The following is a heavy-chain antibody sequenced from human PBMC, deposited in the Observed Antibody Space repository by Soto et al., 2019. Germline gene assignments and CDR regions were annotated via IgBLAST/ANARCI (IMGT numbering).Heavy chain of an antibody. J-gene: IGHJ4*02. CDR1: GYTLTELS. D-gene: IGHD2-2*01. CDR3: ATWANGYSTSSHYYFVY. V-gene: IGHV1-24*01. Sequence: GASVKVSCKVSGYTLTELSMHWVRQAPGKGLEWMGGFDPEDGETIYAQKFQGRVTLTEDTSTDTAYMELSSLRSEGTAVYYCATWANGYSTSSHYYFVYWCQGILVS. CDR2: FDPEDGET.